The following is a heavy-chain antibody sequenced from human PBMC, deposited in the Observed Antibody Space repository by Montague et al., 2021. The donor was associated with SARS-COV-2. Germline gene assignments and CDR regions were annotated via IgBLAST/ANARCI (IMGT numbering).Heavy chain of an antibody. V-gene: IGHV6-1*01. CDR3: ARGHRAHDMDV. CDR1: GDSVSHTRVA. Sequence: CAISGDSVSHTRVAWNWFRQSPSRGLEWLGRTYYRSNWYTDYATSVKGRITVNPDTSKNQFSLQLNSVTPDDTAVYYCARGHRAHDMDVWGHGTAVTVSS. CDR2: TYYRSNWYT. J-gene: IGHJ6*02.